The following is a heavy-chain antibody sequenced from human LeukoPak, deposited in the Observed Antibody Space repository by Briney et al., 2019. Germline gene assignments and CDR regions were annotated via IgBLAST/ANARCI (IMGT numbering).Heavy chain of an antibody. D-gene: IGHD2-2*03. CDR2: ISYDRSNK. Sequence: GRSLRLSCAASGFISSSYAMHWVRQAPGKGLEWVAVISYDRSNKYYADSVKGRFAISRDNSKNTLYLQMNSLRGEDTAVYHCASGYCSSTSCFPDYWGQGTLVTVSS. V-gene: IGHV3-30*09. CDR3: ASGYCSSTSCFPDY. CDR1: GFISSSYA. J-gene: IGHJ4*02.